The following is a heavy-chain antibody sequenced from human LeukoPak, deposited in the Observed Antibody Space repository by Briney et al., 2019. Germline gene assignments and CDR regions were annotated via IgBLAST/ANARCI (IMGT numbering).Heavy chain of an antibody. Sequence: GGSLRLSCAASGFTFSNAWMSWVRQAPGKGLEWVGRIKSKTDGGTTDYAAPVKGRFTISRDDSKNTLYLQMNSLKTEDTAVYYCTTDSARDGYNKEWGQGTLVTVSS. D-gene: IGHD5-24*01. CDR1: GFTFSNAW. J-gene: IGHJ4*02. V-gene: IGHV3-15*01. CDR3: TTDSARDGYNKE. CDR2: IKSKTDGGTT.